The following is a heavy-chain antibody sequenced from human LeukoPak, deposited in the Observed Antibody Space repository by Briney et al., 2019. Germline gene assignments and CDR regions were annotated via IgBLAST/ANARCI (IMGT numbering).Heavy chain of an antibody. Sequence: GGSLRLSCAASGFTFSSYWMSWVRQAPGKGLEWVANIKQDGSEKYYVDSVKGRFTISRDNAKNSLYLQMNSLRAEDTAVYYCARSRRVAAAGRYYYYYMDVWGKGTTVTVPS. CDR1: GFTFSSYW. J-gene: IGHJ6*03. CDR2: IKQDGSEK. CDR3: ARSRRVAAAGRYYYYYMDV. D-gene: IGHD6-13*01. V-gene: IGHV3-7*01.